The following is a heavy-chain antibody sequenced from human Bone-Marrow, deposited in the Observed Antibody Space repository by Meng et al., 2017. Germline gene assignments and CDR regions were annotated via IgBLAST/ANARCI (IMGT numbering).Heavy chain of an antibody. D-gene: IGHD2-15*01. V-gene: IGHV3-21*04. CDR2: ISSSSSYI. CDR3: ARGCSGGSCYGGFDY. CDR1: GFTFSSYS. J-gene: IGHJ4*02. Sequence: GESLKISCAASGFTFSSYSMNWVRQAPGKGLEWVSSISSSSSYIYYADSVKSRFTISRDNAKNSLYLQMNSLRAEDTAVYYCARGCSGGSCYGGFDYWGQGTLVTVSS.